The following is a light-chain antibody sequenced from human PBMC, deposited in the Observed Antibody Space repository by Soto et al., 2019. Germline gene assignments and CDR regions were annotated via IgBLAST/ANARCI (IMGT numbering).Light chain of an antibody. Sequence: IQLTQSPSSLSASVGDRVTITCRASQGISSYLAWYQQKPGKAPKLLIYAASTLQSGVPSRFSGSGSGTDFTLTISSLEPEDFAVYYCRQRSNWPFTFGPGAKVDIK. CDR3: RQRSNWPFT. J-gene: IGKJ3*01. V-gene: IGKV1-9*01. CDR2: AAS. CDR1: QGISSY.